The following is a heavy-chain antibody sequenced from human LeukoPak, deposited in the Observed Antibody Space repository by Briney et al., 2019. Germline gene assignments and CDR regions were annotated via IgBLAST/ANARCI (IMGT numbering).Heavy chain of an antibody. CDR2: IYYSGST. J-gene: IGHJ1*01. CDR3: ARGSSSGYGGPFESFQH. Sequence: PSETLSLTCTVSDGSISSYDWSRIRQPPGKGLEWIGYIYYSGSTNYNPSLKSRVTISVDTSKNQFSLKLSSVTAADTAVYYCARGSSSGYGGPFESFQHWGQGTLVTVSS. V-gene: IGHV4-59*01. D-gene: IGHD6-19*01. CDR1: DGSISSYD.